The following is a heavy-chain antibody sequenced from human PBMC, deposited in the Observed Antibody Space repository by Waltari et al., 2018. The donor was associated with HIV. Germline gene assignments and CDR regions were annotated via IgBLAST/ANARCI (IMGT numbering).Heavy chain of an antibody. V-gene: IGHV3-21*01. D-gene: IGHD3-22*01. CDR2: ISSSSSYI. J-gene: IGHJ4*02. CDR3: ARDKAITMIVGYYFDY. Sequence: EVQLVESGGSLVKPGGSLRLSCAASGFTFSRYSMNWVRQAPGKGLEWVSSISSSSSYIYYADSVKGRFTISRDNAKNSLYLQMNSLRAEDTAVYYCARDKAITMIVGYYFDYWGQGTLVTVSS. CDR1: GFTFSRYS.